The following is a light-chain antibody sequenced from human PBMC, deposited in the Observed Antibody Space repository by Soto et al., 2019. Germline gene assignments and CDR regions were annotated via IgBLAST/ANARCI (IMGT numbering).Light chain of an antibody. CDR1: SSNIGGNS. J-gene: IGLJ1*01. CDR2: EVN. Sequence: QSVLTQPPSVSAAPGQKVTISCSGSSSNIGGNSVSWYQQLPGTAPKLMIYEVNKRPSGVPDRFSGSKSGNTASLTVSGLQAEAEADYYCSSYAGSSNVFGTGTKVTVL. V-gene: IGLV2-8*01. CDR3: SSYAGSSNV.